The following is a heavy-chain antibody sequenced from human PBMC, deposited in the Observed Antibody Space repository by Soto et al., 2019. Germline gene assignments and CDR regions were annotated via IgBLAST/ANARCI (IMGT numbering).Heavy chain of an antibody. V-gene: IGHV2-5*01. CDR1: GFSLSTSGVG. D-gene: IGHD3-9*01. J-gene: IGHJ1*01. CDR2: IYWNDDK. Sequence: SGPTLVNPTQTLTKTCTFSGFSLSTSGVGVGWIRQPPGKALEWLALIYWNDDKRYSPSLKSRLTITKDTSKNQVVLTMTNMDPVDTATYYCAGMYYDILTGYYNHAEYFQHWGQGTLVTVSS. CDR3: AGMYYDILTGYYNHAEYFQH.